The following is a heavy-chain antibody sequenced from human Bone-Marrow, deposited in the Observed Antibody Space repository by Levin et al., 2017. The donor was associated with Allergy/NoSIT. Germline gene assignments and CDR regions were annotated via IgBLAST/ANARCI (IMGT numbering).Heavy chain of an antibody. CDR1: GYSFTSYW. J-gene: IGHJ3*02. V-gene: IGHV5-51*01. CDR3: ARQRGTIFGVVPSRAFDI. CDR2: IYPGDSDT. Sequence: KVSCKGSGYSFTSYWIGWVRQMPGKGLEWMGIIYPGDSDTRYSPSFQGQVTISADKSISTAYLQWSSLKASDTAMYYCARQRGTIFGVVPSRAFDIWGQGTMVTVSS. D-gene: IGHD3-3*01.